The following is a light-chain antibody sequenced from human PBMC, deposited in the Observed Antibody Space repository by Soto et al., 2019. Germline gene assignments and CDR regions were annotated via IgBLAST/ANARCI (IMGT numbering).Light chain of an antibody. CDR2: GAS. V-gene: IGKV3-15*01. J-gene: IGKJ3*01. CDR1: QSISSN. Sequence: EIVMTQSPATLSLSPGERATLSCRASQSISSNLVWYQQKPGHAPRLLFYGASTSATGIPAKFSGSGSGTEFTLTRSILPSEYFAVYYCQQYNNWPFTFGPGTKVEIK. CDR3: QQYNNWPFT.